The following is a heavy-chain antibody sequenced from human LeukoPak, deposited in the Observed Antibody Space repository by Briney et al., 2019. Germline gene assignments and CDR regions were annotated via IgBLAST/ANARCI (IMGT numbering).Heavy chain of an antibody. D-gene: IGHD1-26*01. CDR1: GFTFSSYS. CDR3: ARDIRYSGSYCG. V-gene: IGHV3-21*01. Sequence: GGSLRLSCAASGFTFSSYSMNWVRQAPGKGLEWVSSISSSSSYIYYADSVKGRFTISRDNAKNSLYLQMNSLRAEDTAVYYCARDIRYSGSYCGWGQGTLVTVPS. CDR2: ISSSSSYI. J-gene: IGHJ4*02.